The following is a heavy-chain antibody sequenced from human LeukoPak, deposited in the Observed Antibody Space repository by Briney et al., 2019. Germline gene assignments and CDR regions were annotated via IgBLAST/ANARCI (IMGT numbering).Heavy chain of an antibody. CDR1: GFTFSGSA. Sequence: QPGGSLRLSCAASGFTFSGSAMHWVRQASGKGLGWVGRIRSKANSYATAYAASVKGRFTISRDDSKNTAYLQMNSLKTEDTAVYYCTSQGYCSGGSCYGRGYYYYYYMDVWGKGTTVTVSS. CDR3: TSQGYCSGGSCYGRGYYYYYYMDV. V-gene: IGHV3-73*01. J-gene: IGHJ6*03. D-gene: IGHD2-15*01. CDR2: IRSKANSYAT.